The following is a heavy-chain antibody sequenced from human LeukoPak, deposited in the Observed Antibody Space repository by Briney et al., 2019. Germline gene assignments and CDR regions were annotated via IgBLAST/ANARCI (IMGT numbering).Heavy chain of an antibody. CDR3: ARVESGYSYATDCLNV. D-gene: IGHD5-18*01. V-gene: IGHV3-7*01. Sequence: GGSLRLSCAASGFTFSGYWMTWVRQAPGKGLEWVANMKQDGSEEYYVDSVKGRFTISRDNAKNSLYLQMNSLRAEDTAVYFCARVESGYSYATDCLNVWGQGTTVTVSS. J-gene: IGHJ6*02. CDR1: GFTFSGYW. CDR2: MKQDGSEE.